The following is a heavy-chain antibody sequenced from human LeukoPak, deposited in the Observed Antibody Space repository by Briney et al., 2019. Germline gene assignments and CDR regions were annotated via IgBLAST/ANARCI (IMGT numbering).Heavy chain of an antibody. D-gene: IGHD3-10*01. CDR3: ARVGPYYDSGSYRY. Sequence: GSSVKVSCKASGGTFSSYAISWVRQAPGQGLEWMGGIIPIFGTANYAQKFQGRVTITADKSTSTAYMELSSLRSDDTAVYYCARVGPYYDSGSYRYWGQGTLVTVSS. CDR1: GGTFSSYA. CDR2: IIPIFGTA. V-gene: IGHV1-69*06. J-gene: IGHJ4*02.